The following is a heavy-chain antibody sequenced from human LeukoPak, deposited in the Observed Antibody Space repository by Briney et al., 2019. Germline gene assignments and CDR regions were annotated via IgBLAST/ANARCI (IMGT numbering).Heavy chain of an antibody. CDR3: ARVESSGWYYFDY. D-gene: IGHD6-19*01. CDR2: IEPNRGGT. V-gene: IGHV1-2*02. Sequence: GASVKVSCKASGYTFTGHYLHWIRQAPGQGLEWTGWIEPNRGGTHYAQKFQGRVTMTRDTSISTASMELSRLTSDDTAVYYCARVESSGWYYFDYWGQGTLVTVSS. J-gene: IGHJ4*02. CDR1: GYTFTGHY.